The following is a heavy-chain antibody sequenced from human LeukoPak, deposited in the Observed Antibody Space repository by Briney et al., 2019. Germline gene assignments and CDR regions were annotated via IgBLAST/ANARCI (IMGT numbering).Heavy chain of an antibody. CDR1: GYSFTNYW. CDR2: IYPRDSDT. J-gene: IGHJ5*02. Sequence: GESLKISRKGSGYSFTNYWIGWVRQMPGKGLEWMGIIYPRDSDTRYSPSFQGQVTISADKSISTAYLQWSSLKASDTAMYYCARLMRYCSGGSCSQTGWFDPWGQGTLVTVSS. D-gene: IGHD2-15*01. CDR3: ARLMRYCSGGSCSQTGWFDP. V-gene: IGHV5-51*01.